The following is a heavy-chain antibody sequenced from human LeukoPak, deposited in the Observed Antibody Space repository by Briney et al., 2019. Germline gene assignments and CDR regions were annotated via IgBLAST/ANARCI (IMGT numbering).Heavy chain of an antibody. J-gene: IGHJ6*03. CDR1: GFTFSSYA. CDR2: ISYDGSNK. CDR3: ARGSNAVAGTTYYYYMDA. D-gene: IGHD6-19*01. V-gene: IGHV3-30*01. Sequence: GGSLRLSCAASGFTFSSYAMHWVRQAPGKGLEWVAVISYDGSNKYYADSVKGRFTISRDNSKNTLYLQMDSLRAEDTAVYYCARGSNAVAGTTYYYYMDAWGKGTTVTVS.